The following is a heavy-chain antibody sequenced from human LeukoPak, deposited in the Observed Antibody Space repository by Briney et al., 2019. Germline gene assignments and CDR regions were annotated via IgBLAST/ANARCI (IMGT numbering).Heavy chain of an antibody. CDR3: ARRSGYYFYFDY. V-gene: IGHV4-4*09. D-gene: IGHD3-3*01. J-gene: IGHJ4*02. CDR2: IYTSGST. Sequence: SETLSLTCTVSGGSISSYYWSWIRQPPGKGLEWIGYIYTSGSTNYNPSLKSRVTISVDTSENQFSLKLSSVTAADTAVYYCARRSGYYFYFDYWGQGTLVTVSS. CDR1: GGSISSYY.